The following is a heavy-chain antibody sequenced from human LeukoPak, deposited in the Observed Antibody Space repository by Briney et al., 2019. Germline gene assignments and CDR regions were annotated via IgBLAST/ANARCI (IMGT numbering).Heavy chain of an antibody. CDR3: ARAPITSPFYFDY. CDR1: GFVFDEHG. V-gene: IGHV3-20*04. J-gene: IGHJ4*02. CDR2: INWSGNST. Sequence: GGSLRLSCTASGFVFDEHGMTWVRQVPGKGLEWVSGINWSGNSTAYGDPVRGRFTITRDNAKNSLSLQMDSLRAEDTALYYCARAPITSPFYFDYWGQGTLVTVSS. D-gene: IGHD2-2*01.